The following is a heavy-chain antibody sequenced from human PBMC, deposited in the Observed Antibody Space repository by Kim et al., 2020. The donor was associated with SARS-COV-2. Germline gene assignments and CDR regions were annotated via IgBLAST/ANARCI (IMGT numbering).Heavy chain of an antibody. D-gene: IGHD3-10*01. V-gene: IGHV3-23*01. CDR1: GFTFSSYA. CDR2: ISGSGGSK. Sequence: GGSLRLSCAASGFTFSSYAMSWVRQAPGKGLEWVSAISGSGGSKYYADSVKGRFTISRDNSKNTLYLQTNSLRAEDTAVYYCAKTIADYYGSATYAFDIWGQGTMVTVSS. J-gene: IGHJ3*02. CDR3: AKTIADYYGSATYAFDI.